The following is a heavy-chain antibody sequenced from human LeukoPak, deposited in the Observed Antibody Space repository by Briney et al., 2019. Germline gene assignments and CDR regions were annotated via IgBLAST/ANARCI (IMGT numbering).Heavy chain of an antibody. D-gene: IGHD3-9*01. CDR1: GYTFTNYD. CDR3: ARDRNYDILTGYYRYNWFDP. CDR2: MNPNNSNT. Sequence: GASVKVSCKASGYTFTNYDINWVRQATGQGLEWMGWMNPNNSNTGYAQKFQGRLTMTRNTSISTAYMELSGLRSEDTAVYYCARDRNYDILTGYYRYNWFDPWGQGTLVTVSS. V-gene: IGHV1-8*01. J-gene: IGHJ5*02.